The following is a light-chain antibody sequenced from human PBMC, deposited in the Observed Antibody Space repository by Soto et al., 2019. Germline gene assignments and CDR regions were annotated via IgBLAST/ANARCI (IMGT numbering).Light chain of an antibody. CDR1: SSDVGGCNC. J-gene: IGLJ1*01. CDR3: TSFTRTSTYV. CDR2: EVS. V-gene: IGLV2-14*01. Sequence: QSALTQPASVSGSPGQSITISCTGTSSDVGGCNCVSWYQQHPGKAPKLMIYEVSDRPSGVSNRFSGSKSGNTASLTISGLQAEDEADYYCTSFTRTSTYVFGTGTKVTVL.